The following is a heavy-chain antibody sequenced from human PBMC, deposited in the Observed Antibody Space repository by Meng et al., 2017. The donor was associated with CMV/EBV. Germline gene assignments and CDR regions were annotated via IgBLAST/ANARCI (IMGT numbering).Heavy chain of an antibody. CDR1: GYTFTSYG. CDR2: ISAYTGNT. Sequence: VQLVQSGAGVKKPGASVMVPCKAFGYTFTSYGTSWVRQAPRQGLEVMGWISAYTGNTNYAQKLQGRVTMTTDTSTSTAYMELRSLRSDDTAVYYCATDILTHFDYWGQGTLVTVSS. J-gene: IGHJ4*02. V-gene: IGHV1-18*01. CDR3: ATDILTHFDY. D-gene: IGHD3-9*01.